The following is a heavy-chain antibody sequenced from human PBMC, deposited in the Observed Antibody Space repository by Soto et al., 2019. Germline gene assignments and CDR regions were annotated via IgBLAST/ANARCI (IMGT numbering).Heavy chain of an antibody. V-gene: IGHV4-59*01. J-gene: IGHJ4*02. CDR2: VYYTGST. CDR3: ARGRTVRNYADDSSDYFYFFDY. CDR1: GDSISTFY. Sequence: SETLSLTCTVSGDSISTFYWGWMRQSPGKELEWIGYVYYTGSTNYNPSLKSRVTISVDGSKNQFSLKLTSANAADTAVYYCARGRTVRNYADDSSDYFYFFDYWGQGTQVTVSS. D-gene: IGHD3-22*01.